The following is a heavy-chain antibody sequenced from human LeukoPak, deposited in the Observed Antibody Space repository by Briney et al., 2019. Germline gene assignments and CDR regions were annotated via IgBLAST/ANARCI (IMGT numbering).Heavy chain of an antibody. J-gene: IGHJ6*02. CDR2: IIPIFGTA. CDR3: ASQEGLLWFGELSGGMDV. V-gene: IGHV1-69*13. CDR1: GGTFSSYA. Sequence: GASVKVSCKASGGTFSSYAISWVRQAPGQGLEWMGGIIPIFGTANYAQKFQGRVTITADESTSTAYMELSSLRSEDTAVYYCASQEGLLWFGELSGGMDVWGQGTTVTVSS. D-gene: IGHD3-10*01.